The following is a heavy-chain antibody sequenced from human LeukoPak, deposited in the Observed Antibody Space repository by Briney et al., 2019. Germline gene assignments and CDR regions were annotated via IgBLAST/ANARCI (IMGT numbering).Heavy chain of an antibody. CDR3: ARLPPTHWFDP. CDR1: GEPSRSINW. J-gene: IGHJ5*02. V-gene: IGHV4-4*02. Sequence: SGPLPHIRAITGEPSRSINWRTWVRQPPGKGLEWIGEIYHSGSTNYNPSLKSRVTISVDKSKNQFSLKLSSVTAADTAVYYCARLPPTHWFDPWGQGTLVTVSS. CDR2: IYHSGST. D-gene: IGHD1-1*01.